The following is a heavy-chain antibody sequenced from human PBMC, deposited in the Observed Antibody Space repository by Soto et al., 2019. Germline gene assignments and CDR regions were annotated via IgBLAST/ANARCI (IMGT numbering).Heavy chain of an antibody. CDR3: TTEGGEHCSSTSCQSGYYYYYGMDV. V-gene: IGHV3-15*01. J-gene: IGHJ6*02. Sequence: PGGSLRLSCAASGFTFSNAWMSWVRQAPGKGLEWVGRIKSKTDGGTTDYAAPVKGRFTISRDDSKNTLYLQMNSLKTEDTAVYYYTTEGGEHCSSTSCQSGYYYYYGMDVWGQGTTVTVSS. CDR2: IKSKTDGGTT. CDR1: GFTFSNAW. D-gene: IGHD2-2*01.